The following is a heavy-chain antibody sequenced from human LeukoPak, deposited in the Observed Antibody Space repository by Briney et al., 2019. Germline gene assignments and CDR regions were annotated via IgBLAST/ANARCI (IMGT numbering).Heavy chain of an antibody. CDR3: ARDMRRSSGWYVLPSYYFDY. CDR1: GFTFSSYS. Sequence: GGSLRLSCAASGFTFSSYSMNWVRQAPGKGLEWVSYISSSSSTIYYADSVKGRFTISRDNAKTSLYLQMNSLRAEDTAVYYCARDMRRSSGWYVLPSYYFDYWGQGTLVTVSS. CDR2: ISSSSSTI. J-gene: IGHJ4*02. V-gene: IGHV3-48*01. D-gene: IGHD6-19*01.